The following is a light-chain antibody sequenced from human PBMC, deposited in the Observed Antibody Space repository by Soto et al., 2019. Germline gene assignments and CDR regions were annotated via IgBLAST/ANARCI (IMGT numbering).Light chain of an antibody. J-gene: IGLJ2*01. CDR3: GSYTNNSAV. Sequence: QSALTQPASVSGSPGQSITISCTGTSSDVDGYNYVSWYQQHPGKAPKLIIYDASTRPSGVSNRFSGSKSGNTASLTISGLQAEDEADYYCGSYTNNSAVFGGGTKVTVL. CDR2: DAS. CDR1: SSDVDGYNY. V-gene: IGLV2-14*03.